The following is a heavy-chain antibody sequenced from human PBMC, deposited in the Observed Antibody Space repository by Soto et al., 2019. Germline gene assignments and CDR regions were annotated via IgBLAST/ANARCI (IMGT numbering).Heavy chain of an antibody. J-gene: IGHJ6*02. Sequence: GGSLRLSCAASGFTFSSYAMHWVRQAPGKGLEWVAVMSYDTSNKYYADSVKGRFTISRDNSKNTLYLEMNSLRPEVTGVYHCAREFTYYYASENCLDVWGQGTTVTVSS. D-gene: IGHD3-10*01. CDR2: MSYDTSNK. CDR1: GFTFSSYA. V-gene: IGHV3-30*04. CDR3: AREFTYYYASENCLDV.